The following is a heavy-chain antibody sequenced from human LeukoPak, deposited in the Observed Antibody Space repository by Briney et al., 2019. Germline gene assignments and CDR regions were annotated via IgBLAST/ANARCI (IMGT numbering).Heavy chain of an antibody. D-gene: IGHD3-16*01. CDR2: IYHSGST. CDR1: GGSISSGGYY. J-gene: IGHJ3*02. V-gene: IGHV4-30-2*01. CDR3: ASAEGGALGDAFDI. Sequence: SETLSLTCTVSGGSISSGGYYWSWIRQPPGKGLEWIGYIYHSGSTYYDPSLKSRVTISVDRSKNQFSLKLSSVTAADTAVYYCASAEGGALGDAFDIWGQGTMVTVSS.